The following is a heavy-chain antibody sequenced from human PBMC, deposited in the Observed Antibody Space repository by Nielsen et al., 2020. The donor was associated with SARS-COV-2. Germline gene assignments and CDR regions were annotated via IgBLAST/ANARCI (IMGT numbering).Heavy chain of an antibody. CDR1: GFTFSSYW. V-gene: IGHV3-7*01. CDR3: ARVYSYGDERDY. D-gene: IGHD5-18*01. CDR2: IKQDGSEK. Sequence: GESLKISCAASGFTFSSYWMSWVRQAPGKGLEWVANIKQDGSEKYYVDSVKGRFTISRDNAKNSLYLQMNSLRAEDTAVYYCARVYSYGDERDYWGQGTLVTVSS. J-gene: IGHJ4*02.